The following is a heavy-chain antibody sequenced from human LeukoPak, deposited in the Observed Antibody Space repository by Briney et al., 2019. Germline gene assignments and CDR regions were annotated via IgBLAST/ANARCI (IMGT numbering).Heavy chain of an antibody. CDR1: GLTFDDYA. CDR3: AKDRDSPHRYDMDV. J-gene: IGHJ6*02. V-gene: IGHV3-9*01. Sequence: GGSLRLSCAASGLTFDDYAMHWVRQAPGKGLEWDSGISWNSGSIGYADSVKGRFTISRDNAKNSLYLQMNSLRAEDTALYYCAKDRDSPHRYDMDVWGQGTTVTVSS. CDR2: ISWNSGSI. D-gene: IGHD2-21*02.